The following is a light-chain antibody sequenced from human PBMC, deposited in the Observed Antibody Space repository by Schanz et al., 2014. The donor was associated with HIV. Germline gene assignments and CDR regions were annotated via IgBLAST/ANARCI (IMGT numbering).Light chain of an antibody. CDR3: QQYGSSPRT. J-gene: IGKJ1*01. CDR2: GAS. V-gene: IGKV3-20*01. CDR1: QIISTS. Sequence: EIVMTQSPATLSVSPGERATLSCRTTQIISTSLAWYQQRPGQPPRLLLYGASSRATGIPDRFSGSGSGTDFTLTISRLEPEDFAEYYCQQYGSSPRTFGQGTKVESK.